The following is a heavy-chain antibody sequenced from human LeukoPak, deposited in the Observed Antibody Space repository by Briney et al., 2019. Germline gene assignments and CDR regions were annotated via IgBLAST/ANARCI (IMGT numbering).Heavy chain of an antibody. J-gene: IGHJ6*03. CDR3: AKAVEYYDSSGARYYMDV. D-gene: IGHD3-22*01. V-gene: IGHV3-30*18. CDR1: GFTFSSYG. CDR2: ISYDGSNK. Sequence: GGSLRLSCAASGFTFSSYGMHWVRQAPGKGLEWVAVISYDGSNKYYADSVKGRFTISRDNSKNTLYLQMNSLRAEDTAVYYCAKAVEYYDSSGARYYMDVWGKGTTVTVSS.